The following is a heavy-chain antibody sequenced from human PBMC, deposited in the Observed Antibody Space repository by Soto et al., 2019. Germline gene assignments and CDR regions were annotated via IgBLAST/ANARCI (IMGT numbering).Heavy chain of an antibody. D-gene: IGHD3-22*01. CDR1: GGSISRGDYY. CDR2: IYYSGST. V-gene: IGHV4-30-4*01. J-gene: IGHJ4*02. Sequence: SETLSLTCTVSGGSISRGDYYWSLIRQPPGKGLEWIGYIYYSGSTYYNPSLKSRVTISVDTSKNQFSLKLSSVTAADTAVYYCARKVLGPDSSGYYFDYWGQGTLVTVSS. CDR3: ARKVLGPDSSGYYFDY.